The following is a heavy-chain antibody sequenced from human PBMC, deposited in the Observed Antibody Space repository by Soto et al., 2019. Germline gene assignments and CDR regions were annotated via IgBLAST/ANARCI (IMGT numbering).Heavy chain of an antibody. D-gene: IGHD6-19*01. Sequence: PXGSRRLSCAASGFTFSSYAMSWVRQAPGKGLEWVSAISGSGGSTYYADSVKGRFTISRDNSKNTLYLQMNSLRAEDTAVYYCAKDWAGTAVADGDAFDIWGQGTMVTVSS. CDR3: AKDWAGTAVADGDAFDI. J-gene: IGHJ3*02. CDR1: GFTFSSYA. CDR2: ISGSGGST. V-gene: IGHV3-23*01.